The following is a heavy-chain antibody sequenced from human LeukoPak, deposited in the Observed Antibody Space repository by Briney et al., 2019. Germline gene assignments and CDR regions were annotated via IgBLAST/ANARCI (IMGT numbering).Heavy chain of an antibody. Sequence: PSETLSLTCAVSGGSISSSNWWSWVRQPPGKGLEWIGEIYHSGNTNYNPSLKSRVTISVDTSKNQFSLKLSSVTAADTAVYYCARGIDTMVRGVEFDYWGQGTLVTVSS. V-gene: IGHV4-4*02. CDR3: ARGIDTMVRGVEFDY. J-gene: IGHJ4*02. CDR2: IYHSGNT. D-gene: IGHD3-10*01. CDR1: GGSISSSNW.